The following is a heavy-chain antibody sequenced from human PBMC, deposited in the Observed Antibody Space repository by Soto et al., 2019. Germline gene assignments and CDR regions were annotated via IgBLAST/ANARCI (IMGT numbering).Heavy chain of an antibody. J-gene: IGHJ4*02. Sequence: QVTLKESGPVLMKPTETLTLTCTVSGFSLRNARMGVGWIRQPPGKALEWLAHIFSNDEKSYSTSLKSRLTISEDTSKSQVVLSMTNMDPVDTATYYCARIFTLTRFGVGTQYHFDYWGQGILVTVSS. V-gene: IGHV2-26*01. CDR2: IFSNDEK. CDR1: GFSLRNARMG. D-gene: IGHD3-3*01. CDR3: ARIFTLTRFGVGTQYHFDY.